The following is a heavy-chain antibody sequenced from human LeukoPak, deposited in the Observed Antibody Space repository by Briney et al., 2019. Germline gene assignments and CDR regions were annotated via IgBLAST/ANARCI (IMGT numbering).Heavy chain of an antibody. J-gene: IGHJ5*02. D-gene: IGHD4-11*01. CDR3: ARVPGSNYNWFDP. Sequence: GGSLRLSCAASGFTVSSNYMSWVRQAPGKGLEWVSVIYSGGSTYYADSVKGRFTISRDNAKNSLYLQMNSLRAEDTAVYYCARVPGSNYNWFDPWGQGTLVTVSS. CDR1: GFTVSSNY. V-gene: IGHV3-53*01. CDR2: IYSGGST.